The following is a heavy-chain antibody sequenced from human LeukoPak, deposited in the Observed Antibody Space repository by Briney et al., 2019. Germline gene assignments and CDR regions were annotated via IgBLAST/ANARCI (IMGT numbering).Heavy chain of an antibody. V-gene: IGHV3-9*01. CDR3: AKDIASGAVARPFDY. D-gene: IGHD3-10*01. J-gene: IGHJ4*02. Sequence: GGSLRLSCSASGFTFDDYAIQWGRQAPGKGLGWVAGISWNSGSIGYADSVKGRFTISRDNAKNSLYLQMTRLRAADPALYYCAKDIASGAVARPFDYWGQGTLVTVSS. CDR1: GFTFDDYA. CDR2: ISWNSGSI.